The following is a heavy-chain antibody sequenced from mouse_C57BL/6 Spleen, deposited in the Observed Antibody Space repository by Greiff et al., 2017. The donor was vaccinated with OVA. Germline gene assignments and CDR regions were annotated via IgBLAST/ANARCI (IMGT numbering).Heavy chain of an antibody. CDR2: IDPETGGT. CDR1: GYTFTDYE. J-gene: IGHJ4*01. V-gene: IGHV1-15*01. CDR3: TAYDYVYYYAMDY. Sequence: QVQLQQSGAELVRPGASVTLSCKASGYTFTDYEMHWVKQTPVHGLEWIGAIDPETGGTAYNQKFKGKAILTADKSSSTAYMELRSLTSEYSAVYYCTAYDYVYYYAMDYWGQGTSVTVSS. D-gene: IGHD2-4*01.